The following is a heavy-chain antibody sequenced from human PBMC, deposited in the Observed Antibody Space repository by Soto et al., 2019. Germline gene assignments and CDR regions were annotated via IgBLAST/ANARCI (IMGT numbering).Heavy chain of an antibody. CDR2: ISDSSTTI. J-gene: IGHJ6*02. CDR3: ARAWSGSYRSYGMDV. Sequence: ESGGGLVQPGGSLRLSCAASGFTFSSYSMNWVRQAPGKGLEWVSYISDSSTTIYYADSVKGRFTISRDNAKNSLYLQMNSLRDEDTAVYYCARAWSGSYRSYGMDVWGQGTTVTVSS. V-gene: IGHV3-48*02. D-gene: IGHD1-26*01. CDR1: GFTFSSYS.